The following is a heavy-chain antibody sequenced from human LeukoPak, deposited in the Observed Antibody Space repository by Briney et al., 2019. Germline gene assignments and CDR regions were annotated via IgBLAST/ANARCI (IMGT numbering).Heavy chain of an antibody. D-gene: IGHD6-13*01. CDR2: VNPSGGST. CDR3: AREGYSSSWTNWFDP. Sequence: ASVKVSCKASGYTFTGYYMHWVRQAPGQGLEWMGIVNPSGGSTSYAQKFQGRVTMTRDMSTSTVYMELSSLRSEDTAVYYCAREGYSSSWTNWFDPWGQGTLVTVSS. V-gene: IGHV1-46*01. CDR1: GYTFTGYY. J-gene: IGHJ5*02.